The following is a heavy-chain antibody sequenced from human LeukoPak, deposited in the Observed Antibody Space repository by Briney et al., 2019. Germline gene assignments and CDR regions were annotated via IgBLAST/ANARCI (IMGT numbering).Heavy chain of an antibody. CDR3: ARKGGLFDY. D-gene: IGHD2-15*01. CDR2: IYYNGST. Sequence: SETLSLTCTVSGGSIRYYYGSWIRQSPGKGLEWIGYIYYNGSTNYNPSLKSRVTISVDMSKNQFSLKMSSVTAADTAVYYCARKGGLFDYWGQGRLVTVSS. J-gene: IGHJ4*02. V-gene: IGHV4-59*01. CDR1: GGSIRYYY.